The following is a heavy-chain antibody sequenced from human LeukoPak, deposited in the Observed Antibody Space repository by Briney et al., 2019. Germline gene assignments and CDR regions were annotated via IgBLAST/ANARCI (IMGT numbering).Heavy chain of an antibody. V-gene: IGHV4-59*02. J-gene: IGHJ4*02. Sequence: SETLSLTCTVSGGSVSSYYWSWIRQTPEKGLEWIGYMSYSGRTDYGPSLKSRVTMSVDTSKNQFSLKMSYVTAADTDVYYCARGYCRDDICQVFPYWGQGTLVTVSS. CDR1: GGSVSSYY. CDR2: MSYSGRT. CDR3: ARGYCRDDICQVFPY. D-gene: IGHD2-21*02.